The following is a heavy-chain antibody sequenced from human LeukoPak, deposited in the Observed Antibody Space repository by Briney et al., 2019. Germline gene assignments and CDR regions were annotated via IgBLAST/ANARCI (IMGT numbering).Heavy chain of an antibody. CDR1: GFTFSSYA. J-gene: IGHJ4*02. V-gene: IGHV3-23*01. D-gene: IGHD4/OR15-4a*01. Sequence: PGGSLRLSCAASGFTFSSYAMTWVRQAPGKGLEWVSAITGSGDSTYYADSVKGRFTISRDNSKNTLYLQMNSLRADDTAVYYCARRAGAYSHPYDYWGQGTLVTVSS. CDR2: ITGSGDST. CDR3: ARRAGAYSHPYDY.